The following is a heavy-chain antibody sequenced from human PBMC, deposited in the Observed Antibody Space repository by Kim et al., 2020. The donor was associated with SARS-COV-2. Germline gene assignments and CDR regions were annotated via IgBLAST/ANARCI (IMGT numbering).Heavy chain of an antibody. CDR1: GYTFITYE. CDR2: INVGSGNT. J-gene: IGHJ1*01. CDR3: GREASTWAHFQH. V-gene: IGHV1-3*01. D-gene: IGHD6-13*01. Sequence: ASVKVSCKASGYTFITYEIHWVRQAPGQRLEWMGWINVGSGNTKYSQKFQGRVTITRDTSASTAYMELSSLRSEDTAVYYCGREASTWAHFQHWGQGTLVTVSS.